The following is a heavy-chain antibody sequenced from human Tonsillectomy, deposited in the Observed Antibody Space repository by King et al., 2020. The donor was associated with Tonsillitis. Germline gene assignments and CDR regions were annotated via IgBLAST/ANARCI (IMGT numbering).Heavy chain of an antibody. V-gene: IGHV3-23*04. CDR1: GITCVRYA. Sequence: VQLVESGGGLAQPGGSLRLSCAASGITCVRYAMMWVRQGPGKGLEFVSAIGAGGGDTYYAESVQGRFTISRDNSKNTVYLQMNGLRADDTAFYYCARDPNGDYVGAFEIWGQGTMVTVSS. CDR2: IGAGGGDT. CDR3: ARDPNGDYVGAFEI. J-gene: IGHJ3*02. D-gene: IGHD4-17*01.